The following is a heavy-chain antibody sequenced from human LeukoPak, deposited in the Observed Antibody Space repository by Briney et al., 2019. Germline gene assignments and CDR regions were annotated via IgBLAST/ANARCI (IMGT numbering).Heavy chain of an antibody. CDR1: GFTFSSYS. Sequence: GGSLRLSCDASGFTFSSYSMYWVRQAPGKGLEWVSVITQTGGVTYYSDSVKGRFTISRDNSENTLFLQMSSLTVEDTAVYYCAKGRRATTGPTHMDVWGKGTTVIVSS. V-gene: IGHV3-23*01. J-gene: IGHJ6*03. CDR3: AKGRRATTGPTHMDV. D-gene: IGHD5-12*01. CDR2: ITQTGGVT.